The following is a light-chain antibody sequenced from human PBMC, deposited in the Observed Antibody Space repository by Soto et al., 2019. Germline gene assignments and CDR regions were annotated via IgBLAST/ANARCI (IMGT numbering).Light chain of an antibody. CDR2: QAS. CDR3: QQYNSYFPWT. J-gene: IGKJ1*01. V-gene: IGKV1-5*03. CDR1: QSISAW. Sequence: DIQMTQAPSILSASVGDRVAITCRASQSISAWVAWYQQKPGKAPKLLIYQASLLESGVPLMFSGSGSGTEFTVTIRGLQPEDFATYYCQQYNSYFPWTFGQGPRWIS.